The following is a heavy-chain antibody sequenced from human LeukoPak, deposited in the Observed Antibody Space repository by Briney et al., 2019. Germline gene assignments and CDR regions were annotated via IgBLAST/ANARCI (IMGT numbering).Heavy chain of an antibody. D-gene: IGHD3-10*01. V-gene: IGHV4-59*08. J-gene: IGHJ6*02. CDR2: VYYSGST. CDR3: ARLKWFAEYGLDV. Sequence: SETLSLTCTVSGGSINTYYWSWIRQPPGKGLEWIGYVYYSGSTNYNPSLKSRVTISVDTSKNQFSLKLSSVTAADTAVYYCARLKWFAEYGLDVWGQGTTVTVSS. CDR1: GGSINTYY.